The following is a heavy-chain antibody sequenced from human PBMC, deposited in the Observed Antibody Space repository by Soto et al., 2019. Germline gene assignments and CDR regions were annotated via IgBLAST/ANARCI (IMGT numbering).Heavy chain of an antibody. D-gene: IGHD3-16*01. CDR3: ARDWRQMSRGGFFDY. V-gene: IGHV1-69*06. CDR1: GVNSNSYS. J-gene: IGHJ4*02. CDR2: IVPLSGTP. Sequence: QVRLVQSGAEVKKPGSSVKLSCKVSGVNSNSYSIAWVRQAPGQGLQWLGTIVPLSGTPNHAQQFQARVTITADTSTNTAYLELSSLRSEDTAIYYCARDWRQMSRGGFFDYWGQGSLVTISS.